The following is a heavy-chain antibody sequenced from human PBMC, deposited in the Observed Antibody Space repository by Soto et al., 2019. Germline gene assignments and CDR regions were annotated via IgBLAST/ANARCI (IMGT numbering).Heavy chain of an antibody. D-gene: IGHD6-13*01. V-gene: IGHV4-59*01. Sequence: SETLSLTCTVSGGSISSYYWSRIRQPPGKGLEWIGYIYYSGSTNYNPSLKSRVTISVDTSKNQFSLKLSSVTAADTAVYYCARDEGQLVFDYWGQGTLVTVSS. CDR2: IYYSGST. J-gene: IGHJ4*02. CDR3: ARDEGQLVFDY. CDR1: GGSISSYY.